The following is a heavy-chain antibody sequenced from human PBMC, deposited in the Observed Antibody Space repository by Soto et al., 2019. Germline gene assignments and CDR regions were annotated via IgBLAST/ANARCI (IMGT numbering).Heavy chain of an antibody. Sequence: QITLKESGPTLMKPTQTLTLTCTFSGFSLSTRDVGVGWIRQPPGKALEWLALLYWDDDNRYSPSLRRRLTLTKDTSKNQVVLTMTNMDPVDTATYYCAHGSGWLFDYWGPGTLVTVSS. CDR2: LYWDDDN. CDR3: AHGSGWLFDY. V-gene: IGHV2-5*02. D-gene: IGHD6-19*01. CDR1: GFSLSTRDVG. J-gene: IGHJ4*02.